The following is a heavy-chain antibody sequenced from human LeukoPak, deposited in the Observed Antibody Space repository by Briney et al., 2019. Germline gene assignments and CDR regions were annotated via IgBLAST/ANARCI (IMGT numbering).Heavy chain of an antibody. D-gene: IGHD3-22*01. CDR2: IIPIFGTA. CDR3: ACSGYYIHYFDY. CDR1: GGTFSSYA. V-gene: IGHV1-69*05. Sequence: SVKVSCKASGGTFSSYAISWVRQAPGQGLEWMGGIIPIFGTANYAQKFQGRVTITTDESTSTAYTELSSLRSEDTAVYYCACSGYYIHYFDYWGQGTLVTVSS. J-gene: IGHJ4*02.